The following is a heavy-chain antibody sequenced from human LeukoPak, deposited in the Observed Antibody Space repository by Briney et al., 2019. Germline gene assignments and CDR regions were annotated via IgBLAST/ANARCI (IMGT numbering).Heavy chain of an antibody. CDR1: GFNLTDYY. V-gene: IGHV3-11*01. J-gene: IGHJ4*02. CDR3: ARQKRTFDY. Sequence: GGSLRVSCAASGFNLTDYYMTWIRQAPGKGLEWLSYISNNGYSTYYRDSVKGRFTISRDNAKNSLYLEMNSLTVEDTAVYYCARQKRTFDYWGRGTLVTVS. CDR2: ISNNGYST.